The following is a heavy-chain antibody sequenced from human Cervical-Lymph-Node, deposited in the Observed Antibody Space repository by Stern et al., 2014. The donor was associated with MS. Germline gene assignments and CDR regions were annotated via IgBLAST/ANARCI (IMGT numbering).Heavy chain of an antibody. J-gene: IGHJ6*02. CDR3: ASGVVNQYGMDV. D-gene: IGHD3-3*01. V-gene: IGHV1-18*01. Sequence: VQLVQSGAEVKKPGASVKVSCKASGYTFTNHDLSWVRQAPGQGLEWLGWVMPDSGNRRYSQKLQGRVTMTTDTSTDTAYMELRSLRSDDTAVYYCASGVVNQYGMDVWGQGTTVTVSS. CDR2: VMPDSGNR. CDR1: GYTFTNHD.